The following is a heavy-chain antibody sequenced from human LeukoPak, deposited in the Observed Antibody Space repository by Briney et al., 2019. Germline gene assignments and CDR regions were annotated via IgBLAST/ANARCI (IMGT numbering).Heavy chain of an antibody. V-gene: IGHV4-30-4*08. CDR3: ARSVGIVATTGIDY. CDR1: GGSISSGDYY. CDR2: IYYSGST. J-gene: IGHJ4*02. D-gene: IGHD5-12*01. Sequence: SQTLSLTCTVSGGSISSGDYYWSWIRQPPGKGLEWIGYIYYSGSTYYNPSLKSRITISVDTSKNQFSLKLSSVTAADTAVSDRARSVGIVATTGIDYWGQGTLVTVSS.